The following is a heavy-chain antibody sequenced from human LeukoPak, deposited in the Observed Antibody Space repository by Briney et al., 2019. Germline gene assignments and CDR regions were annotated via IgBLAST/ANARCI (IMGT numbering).Heavy chain of an antibody. CDR2: IYDSGNT. CDR3: AREGRTSWDRAMDV. J-gene: IGHJ6*03. D-gene: IGHD3/OR15-3a*01. CDR1: GGSISSYY. V-gene: IGHV4-59*01. Sequence: SETLSLTCTVSGGSISSYYWSWIRQPPGKGLEWIGYIYDSGNTRYNPSLQSRVTISVDTSKNQFSLRLSSVTAADTAVYYCAREGRTSWDRAMDVWGKGTTVTVSS.